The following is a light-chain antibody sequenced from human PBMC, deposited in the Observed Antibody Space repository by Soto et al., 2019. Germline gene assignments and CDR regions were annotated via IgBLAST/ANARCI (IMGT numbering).Light chain of an antibody. V-gene: IGKV3-20*01. CDR3: QHYGDSSWT. CDR2: GTS. CDR1: RCVSDTL. J-gene: IGKJ1*01. Sequence: EIVLTQSPGTLSLSPGERATLSCRADRCVSDTLLTWFQQKPGQAPRLLIFGTSNRAPGIPDRFSGSGSGTDFTLTISRLEPEDFAVYYCQHYGDSSWTFGQGTKVEIK.